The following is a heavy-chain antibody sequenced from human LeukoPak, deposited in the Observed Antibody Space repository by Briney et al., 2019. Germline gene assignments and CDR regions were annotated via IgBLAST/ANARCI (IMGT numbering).Heavy chain of an antibody. CDR3: ARESGRPGMAAAGHLDY. D-gene: IGHD6-13*01. V-gene: IGHV3-48*04. CDR1: GFTFSSYS. J-gene: IGHJ4*02. CDR2: ISSSSSTI. Sequence: GGSLRLSCAASGFTFSSYSMNWVRQAPGKGLEWVSYISSSSSTIYYADSVKGRFTISRDNAKNSLYLQMNSLRAEDTAVYYCARESGRPGMAAAGHLDYWGQGTLVTVSS.